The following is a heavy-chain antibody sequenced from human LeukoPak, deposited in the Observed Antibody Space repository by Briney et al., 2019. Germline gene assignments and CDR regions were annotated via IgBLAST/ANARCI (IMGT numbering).Heavy chain of an antibody. CDR2: IYYSGST. Sequence: PSETLSLTCTVSGGSISSGGYYWSWIRQHPGKGLEWIGYIYYSGSTYYNPSLKSRVTISVDTSKNQFSLKLSSATAADTAVYYCARGFQGVYYDSSGNYFDYWGQGALVTVSS. D-gene: IGHD3-22*01. J-gene: IGHJ4*02. CDR3: ARGFQGVYYDSSGNYFDY. CDR1: GGSISSGGYY. V-gene: IGHV4-31*03.